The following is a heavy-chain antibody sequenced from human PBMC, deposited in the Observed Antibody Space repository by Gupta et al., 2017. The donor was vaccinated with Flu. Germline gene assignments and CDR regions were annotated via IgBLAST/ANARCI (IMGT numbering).Heavy chain of an antibody. CDR3: ATTPRYTARQGNY. J-gene: IGHJ4*02. CDR2: THYSGTT. Sequence: SSRTYYWGWIRQPPGKGLEWIGSTHYSGTTHYNPSLKSRVTVSLDTSKNQFSLNLSSVTAADTSIYYCATTPRYTARQGNYWGQGILVTVSS. CDR1: SSRTYY. D-gene: IGHD1-26*01. V-gene: IGHV4-39*01.